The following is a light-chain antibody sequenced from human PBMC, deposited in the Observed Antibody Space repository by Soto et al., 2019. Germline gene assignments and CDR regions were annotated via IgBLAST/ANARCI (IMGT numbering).Light chain of an antibody. Sequence: QSVLTQPASVSGSPGQSITISCTGTSSDIGLFNYVSWYQHYPGKAPKLLIYDVHNRPSGVSSRFSGSKSGDTAALIISGLQAQDDADYYCASFTTDSTLIFGGGTKLTVL. J-gene: IGLJ2*01. CDR2: DVH. CDR1: SSDIGLFNY. V-gene: IGLV2-14*01. CDR3: ASFTTDSTLI.